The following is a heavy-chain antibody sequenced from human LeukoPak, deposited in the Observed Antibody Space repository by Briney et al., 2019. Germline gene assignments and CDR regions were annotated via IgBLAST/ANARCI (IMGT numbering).Heavy chain of an antibody. Sequence: SETLSLTCTVSGYSISSGYYWGWIRQPPGKGLEWIGSIYHSGSTYYNPSLKSRVTISVDTSKNQFSLKLSSVTAADTAVYCCARDGDTTIDYWGQGTLVTVSS. V-gene: IGHV4-38-2*02. J-gene: IGHJ4*02. CDR1: GYSISSGYY. D-gene: IGHD3-10*01. CDR3: ARDGDTTIDY. CDR2: IYHSGST.